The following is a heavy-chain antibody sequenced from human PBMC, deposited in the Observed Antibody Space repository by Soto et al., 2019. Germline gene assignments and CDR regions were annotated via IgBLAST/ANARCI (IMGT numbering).Heavy chain of an antibody. CDR2: ISAYNGNT. J-gene: IGHJ4*02. V-gene: IGHV1-18*01. D-gene: IGHD5-12*01. CDR1: GYTFTSYG. Sequence: QVQLVQSGAEVKKPGASVKVSCKASGYTFTSYGISWVRQAPGQGLEWMGWISAYNGNTNYAQKLQGRVTMTTDTSTSTAYMELRSLRSDDTAVYYCARNPRIDAEWLRVYYFDYWGQGTLVTVSS. CDR3: ARNPRIDAEWLRVYYFDY.